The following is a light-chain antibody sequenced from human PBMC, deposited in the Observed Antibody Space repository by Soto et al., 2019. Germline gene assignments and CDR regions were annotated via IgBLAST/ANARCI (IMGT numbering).Light chain of an antibody. V-gene: IGKV3-11*01. CDR3: QQRSNWPPIT. CDR2: DAS. Sequence: EIVLTQSPATLSLSPGERATLSCRASQSVSRYLAWYQQKPGQAPRLLIYDASNRATGIPARFSGSGSGTDFTLTISSLEPEDFAVYYWQQRSNWPPITFGQGTRLEIK. CDR1: QSVSRY. J-gene: IGKJ5*01.